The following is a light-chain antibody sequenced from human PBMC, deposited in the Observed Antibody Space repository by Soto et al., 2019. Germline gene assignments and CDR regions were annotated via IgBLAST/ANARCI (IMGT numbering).Light chain of an antibody. CDR2: DAS. Sequence: EIVLTTSPATLSLSPGERATLSCRASQSVSSYLAWYQQKPGQAPRPLIDDASNRATGIPARFSGSGSGTDFTLTISSLEPEDFAVYYCQQRSNWPPAFGPGTKVDI. V-gene: IGKV3-11*01. CDR3: QQRSNWPPA. J-gene: IGKJ3*01. CDR1: QSVSSY.